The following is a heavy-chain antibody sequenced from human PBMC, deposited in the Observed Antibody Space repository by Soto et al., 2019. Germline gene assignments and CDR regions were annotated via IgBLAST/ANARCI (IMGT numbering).Heavy chain of an antibody. V-gene: IGHV4-4*02. J-gene: IGHJ4*02. CDR1: SGSISSSNW. D-gene: IGHD3-10*01. CDR2: IYHSGST. CDR3: ARVLGPAGEFGY. Sequence: QVQLQESGPGLVKPSGTLSLTCAVSSGSISSSNWWSWVRQPPGKGLEWIGEIYHSGSTNYNPSLKSRATISVDKSKNQCSLKVSSVTAADTAVYDCARVLGPAGEFGYWGQGTLVTVSS.